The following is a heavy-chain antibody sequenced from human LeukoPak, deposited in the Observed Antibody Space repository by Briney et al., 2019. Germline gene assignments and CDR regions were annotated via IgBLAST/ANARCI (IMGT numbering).Heavy chain of an antibody. D-gene: IGHD2-2*01. CDR1: GMTLATTS. V-gene: IGHV3-48*04. Sequence: GGSLRLSCAASGMTLATTSMNWVRQAPGKGLEWISYIEKSGAPIHYADSVRGRFTISRDIARNSLFLQMNSLRAEDTAVYYCAKDLRLVPAAPFDYWGQGTLVTVSS. CDR3: AKDLRLVPAAPFDY. CDR2: IEKSGAPI. J-gene: IGHJ4*02.